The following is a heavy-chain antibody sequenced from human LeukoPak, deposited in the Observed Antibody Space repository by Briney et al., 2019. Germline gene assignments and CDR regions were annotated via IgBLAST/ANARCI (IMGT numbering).Heavy chain of an antibody. V-gene: IGHV1-69*01. CDR2: IIPIFGTA. Sequence: ASVKVSCKASGGTFSSYAISWVRQAPGQGLEWMGGIIPIFGTANYAQKFQGRVTITADESTSTAYMELSSLRSEDTAVYYCATDIVVVTAIGPEYFQHWGQGTLVTVSS. CDR1: GGTFSSYA. CDR3: ATDIVVVTAIGPEYFQH. J-gene: IGHJ1*01. D-gene: IGHD2-21*02.